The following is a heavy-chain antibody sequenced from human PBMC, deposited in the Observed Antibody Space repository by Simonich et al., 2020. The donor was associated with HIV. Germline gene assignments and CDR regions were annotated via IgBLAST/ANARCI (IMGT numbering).Heavy chain of an antibody. J-gene: IGHJ3*02. D-gene: IGHD6-6*01. CDR2: NKPNSGGT. CDR3: ATHGAGSSSSALDI. V-gene: IGHV1-2*06. Sequence: QVQLVQSGAEVKKPGASVKVSCKASGYTFTDWNIHWVRQAPGQGLERMGRNKPNSGGTDYPQKFQGRVTMTRDTSINTAYMILSKLRSDDTAVYYCATHGAGSSSSALDIWGQGTMVTVSS. CDR1: GYTFTDWN.